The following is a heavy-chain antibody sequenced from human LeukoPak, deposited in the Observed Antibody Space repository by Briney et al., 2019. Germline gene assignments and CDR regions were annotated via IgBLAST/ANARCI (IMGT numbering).Heavy chain of an antibody. D-gene: IGHD4-23*01. CDR2: ISYDGSNK. J-gene: IGHJ4*02. CDR1: GFTFSSYA. V-gene: IGHV3-30-3*02. CDR3: VKNRLTTVVTPNALDY. Sequence: PGGSLRLSCAASGFTFSSYAMHWVRQAPGKGLEWVAVISYDGSNKYYADSVKGRFTISRDNSKNTLYLQMSSLRAEDTAVYYCVKNRLTTVVTPNALDYWGQGTLVTVSS.